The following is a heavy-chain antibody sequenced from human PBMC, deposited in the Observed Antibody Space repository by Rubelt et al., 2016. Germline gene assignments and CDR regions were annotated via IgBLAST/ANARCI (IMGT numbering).Heavy chain of an antibody. CDR3: ASQGEQRGY. CDR1: GGTFSSYA. CDR2: NIPIFDTT. V-gene: IGHV1-69*01. J-gene: IGHJ4*02. D-gene: IGHD6-25*01. Sequence: QVQLVQSGAEVKKPGSSVKVSCKASGGTFSSYAISWVRQAPGQGLEWMGGNIPIFDTTNYAQKFQGRITITADESTSPAYMGRGSLRSDDTAGYYWASQGEQRGYWGQGTLVTVSS.